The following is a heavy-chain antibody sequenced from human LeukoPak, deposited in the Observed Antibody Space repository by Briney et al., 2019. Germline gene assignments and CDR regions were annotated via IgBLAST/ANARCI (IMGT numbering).Heavy chain of an antibody. Sequence: GGSLRLSCAASGFTFSDHYMDWVRQAPGKGLEWVGRTRNKANSYTTEYAASVKGRFTISRDDSKNSLYLQMNSLKTEDTAVYYCASLRLYYGMDVWGQGTTVTVSS. CDR3: ASLRLYYGMDV. J-gene: IGHJ6*02. CDR1: GFTFSDHY. V-gene: IGHV3-72*01. D-gene: IGHD3-9*01. CDR2: TRNKANSYTT.